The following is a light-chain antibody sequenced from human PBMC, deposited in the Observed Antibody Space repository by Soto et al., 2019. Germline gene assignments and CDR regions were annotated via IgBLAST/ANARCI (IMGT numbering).Light chain of an antibody. V-gene: IGKV4-1*01. CDR2: WAS. J-gene: IGKJ2*01. Sequence: DIVMTQSADSLAVSLGERATINCRSSQSVLYSYNNKNYLAWYQHKPGQPPKLLIYWASTRESGFPDRFSGGGSGTDFTLTISSLQAEDVAVYYCQQYYSTPYTFGQGTKLEIK. CDR3: QQYYSTPYT. CDR1: QSVLYSYNNKNY.